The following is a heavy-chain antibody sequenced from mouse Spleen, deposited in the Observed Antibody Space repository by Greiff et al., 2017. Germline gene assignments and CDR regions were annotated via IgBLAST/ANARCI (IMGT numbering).Heavy chain of an antibody. V-gene: IGHV1-63*01. J-gene: IGHJ2*01. D-gene: IGHD2-3*01. CDR2: IYPGSGNT. CDR3: ARGWDYFDY. Sequence: QVQLKQSGAELVRPGTSVKISCKASGYAFTNYWLGWVKQRPGHGLEWIGDIYPGSGNTYYNEKFKGKATLTADKSSSTAYMQLSSLTSEDSAVYFCARGWDYFDYWGQGTTLTVSS. CDR1: GYAFTNYW.